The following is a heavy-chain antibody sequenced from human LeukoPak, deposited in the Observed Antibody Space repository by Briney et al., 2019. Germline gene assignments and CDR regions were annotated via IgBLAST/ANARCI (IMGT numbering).Heavy chain of an antibody. Sequence: GGSLRLSCAASGFTFSSYSMNWVRQAPGKGLEWVSSISSSSSYIYYADSVKGRFTISRDNAKNSLYLQMNSLRAEDTAVYYCARARNSGVNDYWGQGTLVTVSS. J-gene: IGHJ4*02. CDR1: GFTFSSYS. CDR3: ARARNSGVNDY. CDR2: ISSSSSYI. D-gene: IGHD1-14*01. V-gene: IGHV3-21*01.